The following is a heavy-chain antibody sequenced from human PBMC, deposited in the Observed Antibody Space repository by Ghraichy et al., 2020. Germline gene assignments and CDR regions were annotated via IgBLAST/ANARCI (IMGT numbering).Heavy chain of an antibody. Sequence: SVKVSCKASGGTFSSYAISWVRQAPGQGLEWMGGIIPIFGTANYAQKFQGRVTITADESTSTAYMELSSLRSEDTAVYYCARGGRPRYSSSWNYFDYWGQGILVTVSS. CDR3: ARGGRPRYSSSWNYFDY. V-gene: IGHV1-69*13. D-gene: IGHD6-13*01. CDR2: IIPIFGTA. J-gene: IGHJ4*02. CDR1: GGTFSSYA.